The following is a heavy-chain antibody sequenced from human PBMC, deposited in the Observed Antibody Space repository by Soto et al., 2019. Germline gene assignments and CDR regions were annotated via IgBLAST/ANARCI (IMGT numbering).Heavy chain of an antibody. CDR2: INTNSGGT. D-gene: IGHD6-19*01. CDR3: ARFIPAALSIAVAAHELDY. V-gene: IGHV1-2*02. J-gene: IGHJ4*02. CDR1: GYTFTGYY. Sequence: ASVKVSCKASGYTFTGYYKHLVRQAPGTGLGWMRWINTNSGGTNYAQKFQGRVTITRETSISTAYMALSRLRCDDTAVDYCARFIPAALSIAVAAHELDYWGQGTLVPLS.